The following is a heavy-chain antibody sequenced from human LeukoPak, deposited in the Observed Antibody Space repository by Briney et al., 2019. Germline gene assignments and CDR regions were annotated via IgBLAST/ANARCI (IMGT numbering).Heavy chain of an antibody. Sequence: ASVKVSCKASGYTFTGYYTHWVRQAPGQGLEWMGWINLNSGGTNYAQKFQGRVTMTRDTSISTAYMELSRLRSDDTAVYYCARGDFYNSLDSWGQGTLVTVSS. CDR2: INLNSGGT. D-gene: IGHD5-24*01. CDR3: ARGDFYNSLDS. V-gene: IGHV1-2*02. J-gene: IGHJ4*02. CDR1: GYTFTGYY.